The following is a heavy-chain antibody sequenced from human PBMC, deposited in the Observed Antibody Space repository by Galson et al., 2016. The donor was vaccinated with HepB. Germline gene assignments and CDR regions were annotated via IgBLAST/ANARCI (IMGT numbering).Heavy chain of an antibody. D-gene: IGHD2-2*01. Sequence: SVKVSCKASGYTFTDYYLHWVRQAPGQGLEWMGWINPNSGGTNYAQNFQGWVTMTRDASISTAYMELSRLRSDDTAVYYCARGSSYQLLSPYYYGLDVWGQGTTVTVSS. V-gene: IGHV1-2*04. CDR3: ARGSSYQLLSPYYYGLDV. CDR2: INPNSGGT. J-gene: IGHJ6*02. CDR1: GYTFTDYY.